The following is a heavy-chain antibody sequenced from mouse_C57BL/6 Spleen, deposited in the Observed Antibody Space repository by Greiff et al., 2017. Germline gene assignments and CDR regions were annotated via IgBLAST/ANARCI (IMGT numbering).Heavy chain of an antibody. CDR3: ARDLLNDCGSSYDD. V-gene: IGHV1-7*01. D-gene: IGHD1-1*01. CDR2: INPSSGYT. CDR1: GYTFTSYW. Sequence: VQLQQSGAELAKPGASVKLSCKASGYTFTSYWMHWVKQRPGQGLEWIGYINPSSGYTKYNQKFKDKATLTADKSSSTAYMQLSSLPNEDSADYYCARDLLNDCGSSYDDWGQGTTLTVSS. J-gene: IGHJ2*01.